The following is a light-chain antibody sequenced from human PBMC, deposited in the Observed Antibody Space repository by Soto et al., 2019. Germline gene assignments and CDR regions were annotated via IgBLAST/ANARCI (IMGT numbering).Light chain of an antibody. CDR3: TSYAGNNNFV. J-gene: IGLJ1*01. Sequence: QSVLTQPPSASGSPGQSVTISCTGTSSDIGAYNYVSWYQQHPGKAPQLMIYQINKRPSGVPDRFSGSRSGNTASLTVSGLQPEDEADYYCTSYAGNNNFVFGTGTKVTAL. CDR2: QIN. CDR1: SSDIGAYNY. V-gene: IGLV2-8*01.